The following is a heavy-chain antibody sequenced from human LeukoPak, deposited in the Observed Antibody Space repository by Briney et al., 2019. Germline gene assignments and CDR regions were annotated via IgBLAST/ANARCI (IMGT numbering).Heavy chain of an antibody. CDR3: ARHLAAAGASYLDF. D-gene: IGHD6-13*01. Sequence: PSETLSLICAVSGFSIGSGYHWGWVRQSPGTGLQWIGSISRCGNPYYNPSLMSRVTISIDTSGNQFSLRLSSVTAADTAVYYCARHLAAAGASYLDFWGRGTLLTVSS. V-gene: IGHV4-38-2*01. CDR2: ISRCGNP. J-gene: IGHJ4*02. CDR1: GFSIGSGYH.